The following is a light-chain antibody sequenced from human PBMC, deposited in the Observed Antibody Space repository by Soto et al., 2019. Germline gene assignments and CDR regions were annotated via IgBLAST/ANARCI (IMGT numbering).Light chain of an antibody. Sequence: EMVMTQSPATLSASPGERATLSCRASQSVGASLAWYQKKRGQAARLLIHGASTTFTGVPARFSGSGSGTEFTLTISSLQSEDFAVYYCQQYIDWPLTFGGGTKVEIK. CDR1: QSVGAS. V-gene: IGKV3-15*01. CDR3: QQYIDWPLT. J-gene: IGKJ4*01. CDR2: GAS.